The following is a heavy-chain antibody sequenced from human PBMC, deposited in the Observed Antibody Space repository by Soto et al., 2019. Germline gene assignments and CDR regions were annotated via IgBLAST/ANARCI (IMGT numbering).Heavy chain of an antibody. J-gene: IGHJ6*04. CDR3: ARSGPLYYYGSGRLDV. CDR2: INHSGST. V-gene: IGHV4-34*01. Sequence: QVLLQQWGAGLLKPSETLSLTCAVYGGSFSDYYWSWIRQPPGKGLEWIGEINHSGSTNYNPSLKSRVTISLDTSKNQFSLKLSSVTAADTAVYYCARSGPLYYYGSGRLDVWGKGNTVTVSS. D-gene: IGHD3-10*01. CDR1: GGSFSDYY.